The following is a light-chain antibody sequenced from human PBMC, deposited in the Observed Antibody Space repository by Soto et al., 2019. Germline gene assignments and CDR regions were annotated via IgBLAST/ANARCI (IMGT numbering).Light chain of an antibody. J-gene: IGKJ3*01. V-gene: IGKV1-39*01. CDR2: AAS. CDR3: QQSYSTPT. CDR1: QSISSY. Sequence: DIQMTQSPSSLSASVGDRVTITCRASQSISSYLNWYQQKPGKAPKLLIYAASSLQSGVPSRCSGSGSGTDFTLTISSLQPEDFATYYCQQSYSTPTVGPGTKVDIK.